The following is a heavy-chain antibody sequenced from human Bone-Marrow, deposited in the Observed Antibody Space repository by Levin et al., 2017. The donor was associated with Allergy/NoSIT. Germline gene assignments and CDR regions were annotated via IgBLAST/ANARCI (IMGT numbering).Heavy chain of an antibody. CDR2: ISSSSTYI. V-gene: IGHV3-21*01. D-gene: IGHD4-23*01. CDR1: GFTFSNYS. CDR3: ARFYGDNSAPQGGY. Sequence: GESLKISCAASGFTFSNYSMNWVRQAPGKGLEWVSAISSSSTYIFYADSVKGRFTISRDNAKNSLYLQMSSLRTEDTAVYYCARFYGDNSAPQGGYWGQGTLVTVSS. J-gene: IGHJ4*02.